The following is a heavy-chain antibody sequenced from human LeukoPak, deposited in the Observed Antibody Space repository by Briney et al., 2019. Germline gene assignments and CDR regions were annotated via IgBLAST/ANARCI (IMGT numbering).Heavy chain of an antibody. V-gene: IGHV4-59*08. CDR1: GGPISSYY. CDR2: IYYSGST. J-gene: IGHJ4*02. Sequence: SETLSLTCTVSGGPISSYYWSWIRQPPGKGLEWIGYIYYSGSTNYNPSLKSRVTISVDTSKNQFSLKLSSVTAADTAVYYCASRTTGTSNGYYFDYWGQGTLVTVSS. D-gene: IGHD1-14*01. CDR3: ASRTTGTSNGYYFDY.